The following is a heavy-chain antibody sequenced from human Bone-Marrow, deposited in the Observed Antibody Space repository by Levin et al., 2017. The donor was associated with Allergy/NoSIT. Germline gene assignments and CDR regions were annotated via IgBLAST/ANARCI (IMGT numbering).Heavy chain of an antibody. CDR1: GFSFDDYA. D-gene: IGHD3-9*01. J-gene: IGHJ4*02. CDR3: AKDIWRNPRFFDVFDH. Sequence: GGSLRLSCAASGFSFDDYAMHWLRRAPGKGLEWVAGVTWDSFIVDYADSVKGRFTISRDNAKDYLYLQMDSLRVEDTAFYYCAKDIWRNPRFFDVFDHWGLGTAVTVSS. V-gene: IGHV3-9*01. CDR2: VTWDSFIV.